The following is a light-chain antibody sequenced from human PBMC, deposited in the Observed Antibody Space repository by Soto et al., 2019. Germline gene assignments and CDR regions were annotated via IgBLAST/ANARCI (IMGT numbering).Light chain of an antibody. Sequence: EIVLTQSPATLSLSPGERATLSCRASQSVSSYFAWYQQKPGQPPRLLIYDTSNRATGIPARFSGSGSGTDFTLTISSLEPEDFAVYYCQQRSNWPLTFVQGTKVEI. J-gene: IGKJ1*01. CDR1: QSVSSY. CDR3: QQRSNWPLT. V-gene: IGKV3-11*01. CDR2: DTS.